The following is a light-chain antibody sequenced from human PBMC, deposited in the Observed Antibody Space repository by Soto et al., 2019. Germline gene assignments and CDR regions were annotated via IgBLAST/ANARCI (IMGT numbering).Light chain of an antibody. J-gene: IGKJ1*01. CDR3: QQYNNRPPWT. CDR2: GAS. CDR1: QSINNK. V-gene: IGKV3-15*01. Sequence: EIVMTQSPATLSVSPGERVTLSCRASQSINNKVAWYQQKPGQAPRLLIYGASTRATGIPARFSGSGSGTEFTLTISSLQSEDFAVYYCQQYNNRPPWTFGQGTKVDIK.